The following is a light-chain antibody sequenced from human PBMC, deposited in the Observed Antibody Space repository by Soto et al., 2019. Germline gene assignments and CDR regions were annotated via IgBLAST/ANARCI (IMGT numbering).Light chain of an antibody. CDR3: QQTNCFPRT. Sequence: DIQMTQSPSSVSASVGDRVTITCRASQGISNWLAWFQQKPGKAPKLLIYAASYLQSGVRSRFRGSGSGTDFALTISCLQAEDVATYYCQQTNCFPRTFGPGTKVDI. J-gene: IGKJ3*01. CDR2: AAS. V-gene: IGKV1-12*01. CDR1: QGISNW.